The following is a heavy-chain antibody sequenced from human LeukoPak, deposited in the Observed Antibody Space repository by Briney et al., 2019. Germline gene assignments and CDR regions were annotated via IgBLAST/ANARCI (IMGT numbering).Heavy chain of an antibody. V-gene: IGHV4-61*05. CDR2: IYYSVNT. D-gene: IGHD3-22*01. CDR3: ARHGLYDRSGYYTFDY. CDR1: GGSISSSSFY. J-gene: IGHJ4*02. Sequence: PSETLSLTCTVSGGSISSSSFYWGWIRQPPGKGLEWIGYIYYSVNTNYNPPLKSRVTISIDTSKNQFSLKLSSVTAADTAVYYCARHGLYDRSGYYTFDYWGQGTLVTVSS.